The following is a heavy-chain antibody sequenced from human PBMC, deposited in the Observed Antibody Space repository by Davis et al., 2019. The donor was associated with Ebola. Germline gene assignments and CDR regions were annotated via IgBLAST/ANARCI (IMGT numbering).Heavy chain of an antibody. Sequence: PGGSLRLSCAASGFTVSSYWMSWVRQAPGKGLEWVANIKEDGSEKYYVDSVKGRFTISRDNAKSSLYLQMNSLRAEDTAVYHCARHALSLGGRDFDYWGQGTLVAVSS. V-gene: IGHV3-7*01. CDR2: IKEDGSEK. J-gene: IGHJ4*02. D-gene: IGHD1-26*01. CDR3: ARHALSLGGRDFDY. CDR1: GFTVSSYW.